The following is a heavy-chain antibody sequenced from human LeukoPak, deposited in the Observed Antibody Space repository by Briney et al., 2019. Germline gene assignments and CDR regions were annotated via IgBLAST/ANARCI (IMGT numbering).Heavy chain of an antibody. J-gene: IGHJ4*02. CDR3: ARDAAAYCSGGSCYPRY. D-gene: IGHD2-15*01. CDR1: RFTFSSYW. CDR2: IKSDESST. V-gene: IGHV3-74*01. Sequence: PGGSLRLSCAASRFTFSSYWMHWVRQAPGKGLVWVSRIKSDESSTTYADSVKGRFTTSRDNAKNTLYLQMNSLRAEDTAVYYCARDAAAYCSGGSCYPRYWGQGTLVTVSS.